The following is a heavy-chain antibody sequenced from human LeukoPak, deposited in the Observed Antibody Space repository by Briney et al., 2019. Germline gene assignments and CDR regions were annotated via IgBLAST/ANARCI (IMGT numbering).Heavy chain of an antibody. CDR2: IHSGGST. J-gene: IGHJ4*02. V-gene: IGHV3-66*01. D-gene: IGHD3-22*01. CDR1: GFTVSSNY. Sequence: GGSLRLSCAASGFTVSSNYMSWVRQAPGKGLEWVSVIHSGGSTYYADSVKGRFTISRDNSKNTLYLQMNSLRAEDTAVYYCARDLLSYYYDSSGPSYFDYWGQGTLVTVSS. CDR3: ARDLLSYYYDSSGPSYFDY.